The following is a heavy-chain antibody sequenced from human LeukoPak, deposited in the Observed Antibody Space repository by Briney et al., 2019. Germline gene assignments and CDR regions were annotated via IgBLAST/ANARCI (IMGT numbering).Heavy chain of an antibody. CDR3: ARALRELELRTPPWAFDI. CDR2: TYYRSKWYN. D-gene: IGHD1-7*01. J-gene: IGHJ3*02. CDR1: GDSVSSNSAA. Sequence: SQTLSLTCAISGDSVSSNSAAWNWIRQSPSRGLEWLGGTYYRSKWYNDYAVSVKSRITINPDTSKNQFSLQLNSVTPEDTAVYYCARALRELELRTPPWAFDIWGQGTMVTVSS. V-gene: IGHV6-1*01.